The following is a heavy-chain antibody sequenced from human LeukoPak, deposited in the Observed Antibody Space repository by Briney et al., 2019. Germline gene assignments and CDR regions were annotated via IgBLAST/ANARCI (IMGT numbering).Heavy chain of an antibody. Sequence: GGSLRLSCAASGFTFSSYSMNWVRQAPGKGLEWVSSISSSGSYIYYADSVKGRFTISRDNAKNSLYLQMNSLRAEDTAVYYCAKGWGIPIFGVVTNWGQGTLVTVSS. D-gene: IGHD3-3*01. J-gene: IGHJ4*02. V-gene: IGHV3-21*01. CDR1: GFTFSSYS. CDR3: AKGWGIPIFGVVTN. CDR2: ISSSGSYI.